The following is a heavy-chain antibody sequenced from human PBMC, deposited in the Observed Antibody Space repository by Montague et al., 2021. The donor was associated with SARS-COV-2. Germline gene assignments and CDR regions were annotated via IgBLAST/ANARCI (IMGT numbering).Heavy chain of an antibody. J-gene: IGHJ6*03. CDR1: GGSFSTYS. V-gene: IGHV4-34*01. CDR3: ARLGDGVVPSPILGVGPYYSYYYMDV. Sequence: SETLSLTCAVHGGSFSTYSWNWIRQPPGKGLEWIGEIHHGGCTNXNPSLKSRVTISADTSKNQFSLKLTSVAAADTAVYYCARLGDGVVPSPILGVGPYYSYYYMDVWGKGTTVTVSS. CDR2: IHHGGCT. D-gene: IGHD3-10*01.